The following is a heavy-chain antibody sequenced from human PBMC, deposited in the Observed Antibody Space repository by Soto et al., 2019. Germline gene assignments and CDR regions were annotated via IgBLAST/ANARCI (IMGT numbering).Heavy chain of an antibody. J-gene: IGHJ4*02. CDR1: RGSISRDY. Sequence: PSETLSLTCSVSRGSISRDYWSWIRQPPGKGLEWIGYIYYSGSTNYNPSLKSRVTISVDTSKNQFSLKLSSVTAADTAVYYCSRGSFPQYYFDYWGQGTLVTVSS. CDR3: SRGSFPQYYFDY. CDR2: IYYSGST. V-gene: IGHV4-59*01. D-gene: IGHD6-6*01.